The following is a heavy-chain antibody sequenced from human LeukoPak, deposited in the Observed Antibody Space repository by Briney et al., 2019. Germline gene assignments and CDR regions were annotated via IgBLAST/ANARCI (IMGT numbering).Heavy chain of an antibody. D-gene: IGHD6-19*01. CDR1: GFTFDDYG. V-gene: IGHV3-20*04. CDR2: INWNGGST. J-gene: IGHJ6*03. CDR3: VTRGWADYYYYMDV. Sequence: RSGGSLRLSCAASGFTFDDYGMSWVRQAPGKGLEWVSGINWNGGSTGYADSLKGRFTISRDNAKNSLYLQMNSLRAEDTAVYYCVTRGWADYYYYMDVWGKGTTVTVSS.